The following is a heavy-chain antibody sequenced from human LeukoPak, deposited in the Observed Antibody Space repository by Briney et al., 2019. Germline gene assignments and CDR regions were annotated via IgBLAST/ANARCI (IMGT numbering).Heavy chain of an antibody. Sequence: SVKVSCKASGGTFSSYAISWVRQAPGQGLEWMGRIIPILGIANYAQKFQGRVTITADKSTSTAYMELSGLRSEDTAVYYCAGSKRDIVATSYYYYGMDAWGQGTTVTVSS. J-gene: IGHJ6*02. CDR3: AGSKRDIVATSYYYYGMDA. CDR1: GGTFSSYA. CDR2: IIPILGIA. D-gene: IGHD5-12*01. V-gene: IGHV1-69*04.